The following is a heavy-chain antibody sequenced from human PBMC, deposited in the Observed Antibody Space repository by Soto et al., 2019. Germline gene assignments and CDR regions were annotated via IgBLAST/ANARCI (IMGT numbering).Heavy chain of an antibody. D-gene: IGHD3-10*01. Sequence: QVQLVQSGAEVKKPGSSVKVSCKASGDTFSSYAISWVRQAPGQGLEWMGGIIPIFCTANYAQKFQGRVTITADESTSTAYMELSSLRSEDTALYYCARGSSGSYSNPLDYWGQGTLVTVSS. CDR3: ARGSSGSYSNPLDY. V-gene: IGHV1-69*12. CDR1: GDTFSSYA. J-gene: IGHJ4*02. CDR2: IIPIFCTA.